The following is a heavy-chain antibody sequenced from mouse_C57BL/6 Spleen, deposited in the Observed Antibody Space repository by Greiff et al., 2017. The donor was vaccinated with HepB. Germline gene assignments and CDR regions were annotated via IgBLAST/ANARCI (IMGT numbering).Heavy chain of an antibody. Sequence: VQLQQSGAELVKPGASVKLSCKASGYTFTSYWMHWVKQRPGQGLEWIGMIHPNSGSTNYNEKFKSKATLTVDKSSSTAYMQLSSLTSEDSAVYYCAPYSNYIYAMDYWGQGTSVTVSS. J-gene: IGHJ4*01. CDR2: IHPNSGST. CDR1: GYTFTSYW. CDR3: APYSNYIYAMDY. D-gene: IGHD2-5*01. V-gene: IGHV1-64*01.